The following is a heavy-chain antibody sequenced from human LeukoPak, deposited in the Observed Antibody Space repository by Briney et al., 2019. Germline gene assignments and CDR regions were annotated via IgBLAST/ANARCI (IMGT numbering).Heavy chain of an antibody. CDR2: INPNSGGT. CDR1: GYTFTDYY. V-gene: IGHV1-2*02. J-gene: IGHJ4*02. Sequence: ASVKVSCKASGYTFTDYYVHWVRQAPGQGLEWMGWINPNSGGTNYAQKFHGRVTMTRDTSITTAYMELSRLRSDDTAVYYCARELGYCSSTTCPLYHYWGQGTLATVSS. D-gene: IGHD2-2*01. CDR3: ARELGYCSSTTCPLYHY.